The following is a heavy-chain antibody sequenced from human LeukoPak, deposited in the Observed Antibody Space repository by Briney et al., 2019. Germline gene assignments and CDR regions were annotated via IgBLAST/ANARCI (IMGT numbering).Heavy chain of an antibody. CDR1: GFTFSSYG. V-gene: IGHV3-30*03. D-gene: IGHD5-18*01. CDR3: ARVSYVDTAMA. CDR2: ISYDGSNK. Sequence: GGSLRLSCAASGFTFSSYGMHWVRQAPGKGLEWVAVISYDGSNKYYADSVKGRFTVSRDNSKNTLYLQMNSLRAEDTAVYYCARVSYVDTAMAWGQGTLVTVSS. J-gene: IGHJ5*02.